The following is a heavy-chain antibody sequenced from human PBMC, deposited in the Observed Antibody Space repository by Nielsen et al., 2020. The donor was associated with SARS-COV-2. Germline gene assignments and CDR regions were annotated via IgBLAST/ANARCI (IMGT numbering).Heavy chain of an antibody. CDR2: ISRSSTYI. CDR3: ARDAGYSGYGNFDY. D-gene: IGHD5-12*01. V-gene: IGHV3-21*01. Sequence: GESLKISCAASEFSVSTYSMNWVRQAPGKGLEWVSSISRSSTYINYADSVKGRFTISRDNAKNSLYLQMNSLRAEDTAVYYCARDAGYSGYGNFDYWGQGTLVTVSS. CDR1: EFSVSTYS. J-gene: IGHJ4*02.